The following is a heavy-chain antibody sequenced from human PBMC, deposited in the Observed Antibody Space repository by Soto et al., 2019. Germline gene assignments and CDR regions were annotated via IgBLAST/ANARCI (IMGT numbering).Heavy chain of an antibody. CDR1: GFTFSNYW. CDR2: IKQDGSEN. V-gene: IGHV3-7*04. Sequence: GGSLRLSCAASGFTFSNYWMSWVRQAPGEGLEWVANIKQDGSENSYVDSVKGRFTISRDNAKNSVYLQMNSLRAEDTAVYYCARGRYCSGGRCYFDYWGQGTPVTVPS. CDR3: ARGRYCSGGRCYFDY. D-gene: IGHD2-15*01. J-gene: IGHJ4*02.